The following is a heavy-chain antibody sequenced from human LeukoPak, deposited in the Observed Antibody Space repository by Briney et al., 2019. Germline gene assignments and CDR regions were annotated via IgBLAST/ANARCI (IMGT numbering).Heavy chain of an antibody. CDR2: ISAYNGDT. CDR3: ARRLDIVVSIAFDI. J-gene: IGHJ3*02. V-gene: IGHV1-18*01. CDR1: GYTFTSYG. D-gene: IGHD5-12*01. Sequence: ASVTVSCKASGYTFTSYGINWVRQAPGQGLEWMGWISAYNGDTNYAQKLQGRVTMTTDTSTRTAYMELRSLRSDDTAVYYCARRLDIVVSIAFDIWGQGTMVTVSS.